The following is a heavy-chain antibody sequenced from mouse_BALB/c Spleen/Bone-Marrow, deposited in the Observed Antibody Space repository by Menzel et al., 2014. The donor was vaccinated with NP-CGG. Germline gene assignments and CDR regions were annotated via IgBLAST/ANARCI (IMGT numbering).Heavy chain of an antibody. CDR3: ARGSSYFDY. CDR2: ISDGGSYT. CDR1: GFTFSDYY. V-gene: IGHV5-4*02. Sequence: EVQLQQSGGGLVKPGGSLKLSCAASGFTFSDYYMYWVRQTPEKRLEWVATISDGGSYTYYPDSVKGRFTISRDNAKNNLYLQMSSLKPEDTAMYYCARGSSYFDYWGQGTTLTVSS. J-gene: IGHJ2*01. D-gene: IGHD1-1*01.